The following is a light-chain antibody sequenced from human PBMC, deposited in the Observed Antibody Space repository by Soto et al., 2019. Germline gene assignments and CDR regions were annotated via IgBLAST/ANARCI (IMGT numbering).Light chain of an antibody. Sequence: DIQMTQSPSSLPASVGDRVTITCRASQGISNYLAWYQQKPGKVPKLLIYDASTLQSGVPSRFSGSRSGTDFTLTISSLRPEDVATYYCQKYDSAPALTFGGGTKVEI. CDR2: DAS. CDR1: QGISNY. J-gene: IGKJ4*01. V-gene: IGKV1-27*01. CDR3: QKYDSAPALT.